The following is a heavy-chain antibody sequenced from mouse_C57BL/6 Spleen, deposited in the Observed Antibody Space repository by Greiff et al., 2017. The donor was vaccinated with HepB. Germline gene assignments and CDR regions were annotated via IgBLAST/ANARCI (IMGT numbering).Heavy chain of an antibody. D-gene: IGHD3-3*01. J-gene: IGHJ4*01. CDR2: IDPSDSET. CDR1: GYTFTSYW. CDR3: ARGDYNAMDY. V-gene: IGHV1-52*01. Sequence: QVQLQQSGAELVRPGSSVKLSCKASGYTFTSYWMHWVKQRPIQGLEWIGNIDPSDSETHYNQKFKDKATLTVDKSSSTAYMQLSSLTSEDSAVYYCARGDYNAMDYWGQGTSVTVSS.